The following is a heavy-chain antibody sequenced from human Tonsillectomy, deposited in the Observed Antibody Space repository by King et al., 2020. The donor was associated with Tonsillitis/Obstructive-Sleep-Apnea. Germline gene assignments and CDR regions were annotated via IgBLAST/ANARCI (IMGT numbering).Heavy chain of an antibody. CDR2: ISSSSSYI. D-gene: IGHD1-14*01. CDR3: AREPEPPPFRWVQP. V-gene: IGHV3-21*01. Sequence: VQLVQSGGGLVKPGGSLRLSCAASGFTFSSYTMNWVRQAPGKGLEWVSSISSSSSYIYYADSVKGRFTISRDNAKNSLYLQMNSLRADDTAVYYCAREPEPPPFRWVQPWGQGILVTVSS. J-gene: IGHJ5*02. CDR1: GFTFSSYT.